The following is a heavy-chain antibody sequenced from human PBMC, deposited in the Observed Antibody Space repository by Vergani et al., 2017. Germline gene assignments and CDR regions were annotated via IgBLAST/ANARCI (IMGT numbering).Heavy chain of an antibody. V-gene: IGHV3-23*01. J-gene: IGHJ4*02. CDR2: ISASGGTT. CDR3: SKDRSSGSPYYFDY. Sequence: EVQLLESGGGLVQPGGSLRLSCAASGFTFSSYAMSWVRQAPGKGLEWVSGISASGGTTYYADSVKGRFTISRDNSKNTLYLQMNSLRAEDTAVYYCSKDRSSGSPYYFDYWGQGTLVTVSS. CDR1: GFTFSSYA. D-gene: IGHD1-26*01.